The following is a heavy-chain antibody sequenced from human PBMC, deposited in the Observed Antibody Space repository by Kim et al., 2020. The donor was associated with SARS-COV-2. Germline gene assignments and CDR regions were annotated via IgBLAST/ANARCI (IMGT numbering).Heavy chain of an antibody. V-gene: IGHV4-59*01. J-gene: IGHJ4*02. CDR2: IYYSGST. Sequence: SETLSLTCTVSNGSISNYYWSWIRQPQGKGLEWIGYIYYSGSTNYNPSLKSRVTISIDTPKNQFSLKLSSVTAADTAVYYCATGGWAAAGLFDYWGQGTL. CDR1: NGSISNYY. D-gene: IGHD6-13*01. CDR3: ATGGWAAAGLFDY.